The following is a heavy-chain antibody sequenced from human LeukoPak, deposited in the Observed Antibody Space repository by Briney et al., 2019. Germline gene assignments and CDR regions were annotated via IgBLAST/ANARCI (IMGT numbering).Heavy chain of an antibody. CDR3: ATHKYCSGGSCSHFQH. CDR1: GGSISSYY. J-gene: IGHJ1*01. V-gene: IGHV4-59*04. Sequence: PSETLSLTCTVSGGSISSYYWSWIRQPPGKGLEWIGYIYHSGSTYYNPSLKSRVTISVDRSKNQFSPKLSSVTAADTAVYYCATHKYCSGGSCSHFQHWGQGTLVTVSS. CDR2: IYHSGST. D-gene: IGHD2-15*01.